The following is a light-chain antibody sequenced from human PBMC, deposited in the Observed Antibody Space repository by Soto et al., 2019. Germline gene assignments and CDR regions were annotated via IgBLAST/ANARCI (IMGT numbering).Light chain of an antibody. Sequence: DIQMTQSPSSVSASVGDRVTISCRASHDVRSWLAWYQQKPGKAPNLLIYGASTLQSGVPSRFSGSGYGTDFTLTISSQQPEDFATYYCQQANGDPWTFCQVTKVEIK. V-gene: IGKV1-12*02. CDR1: HDVRSW. CDR2: GAS. CDR3: QQANGDPWT. J-gene: IGKJ1*01.